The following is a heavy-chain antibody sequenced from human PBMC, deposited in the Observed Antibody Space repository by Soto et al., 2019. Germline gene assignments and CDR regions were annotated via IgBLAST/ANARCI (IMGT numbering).Heavy chain of an antibody. Sequence: EVQLVESGGGLVQPGGSLRLSCAASGFTFSKYWVSWVRQAPGKGLGWLADIKQDGSTKYFLDSVKGRFTISRDNAENSLSLQMNSLRAEDTAVYYCARDSDDYGDYGWYFDLWGRGTLVTISS. J-gene: IGHJ2*01. V-gene: IGHV3-7*01. CDR1: GFTFSKYW. CDR3: ARDSDDYGDYGWYFDL. D-gene: IGHD4-17*01. CDR2: IKQDGSTK.